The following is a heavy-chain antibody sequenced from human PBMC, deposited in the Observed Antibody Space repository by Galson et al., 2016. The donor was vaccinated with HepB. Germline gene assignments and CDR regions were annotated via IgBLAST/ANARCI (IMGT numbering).Heavy chain of an antibody. CDR2: INTNTGNP. J-gene: IGHJ4*02. D-gene: IGHD2-8*01. CDR3: ATSAGRGVYDY. Sequence: SVKVSCKASGYTFTTYAMNWVRQAPGQGLECMGWINTNTGNPTYAQGFTGWFVFSLDTSVSTAYLQISGLKAEDTAVYYCATSAGRGVYDYWGQGTLVTVSS. V-gene: IGHV7-4-1*02. CDR1: GYTFTTYA.